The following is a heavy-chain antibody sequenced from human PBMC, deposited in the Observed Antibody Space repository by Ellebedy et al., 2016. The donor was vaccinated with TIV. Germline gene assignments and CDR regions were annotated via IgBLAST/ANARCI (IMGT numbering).Heavy chain of an antibody. D-gene: IGHD2-15*01. Sequence: SVKVSCKASGGTSNNYAINWVRQAPGQGLEWMGGIIPIFSKPNYAQKFQDRVTITADESTSTTYMALSSLRSEDTAVYSCARARDYSRGGRYPIYFFDSWGQGTLVTVSS. V-gene: IGHV1-69*13. CDR3: ARARDYSRGGRYPIYFFDS. CDR2: IIPIFSKP. CDR1: GGTSNNYA. J-gene: IGHJ4*02.